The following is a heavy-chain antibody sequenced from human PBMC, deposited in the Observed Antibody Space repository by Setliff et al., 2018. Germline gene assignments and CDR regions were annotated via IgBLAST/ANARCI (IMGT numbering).Heavy chain of an antibody. CDR2: VSFFGSA. CDR3: ERDNRARHYMDV. V-gene: IGHV4-39*07. CDR1: GVSFSSTTFY. Sequence: PSETLSLTCNVSGVSFSSTTFYWAWIRQSPGKGLEWIGSVSFFGSAYYNPSLQSRGAISLDTSRNQFSLNLSSVTAADTAVYYCERDNRARHYMDVWGKGTTVTVSS. J-gene: IGHJ6*03. D-gene: IGHD3-10*01.